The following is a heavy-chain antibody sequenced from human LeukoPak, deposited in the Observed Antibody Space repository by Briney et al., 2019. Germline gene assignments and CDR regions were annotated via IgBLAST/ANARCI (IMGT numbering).Heavy chain of an antibody. Sequence: ASVKVSCKASGYTFTSYGISWVRQAPGQGLEWMGWISAYNGNTNYAQKLQGRVTMTTDTSTSTANMELRSLRSDDTAVYYCARDTSGMILGHYYYMDVWGKGTTVTVSS. J-gene: IGHJ6*03. V-gene: IGHV1-18*01. CDR2: ISAYNGNT. CDR3: ARDTSGMILGHYYYMDV. D-gene: IGHD1-26*01. CDR1: GYTFTSYG.